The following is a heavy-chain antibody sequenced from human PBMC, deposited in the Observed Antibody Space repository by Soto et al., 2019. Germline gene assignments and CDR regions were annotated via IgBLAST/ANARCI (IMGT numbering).Heavy chain of an antibody. V-gene: IGHV4-4*02. CDR2: IYHAGSP. CDR1: GGSVISSSW. D-gene: IGHD2-21*01. CDR3: ARGSSFRGDFDI. Sequence: SETLSLTCGVSGGSVISSSWWTWVRQSPGKGLEWIGEIYHAGSPNYNPSFQSRISISLDESKNTFSLRLTSVTAADAAIYYCARGSSFRGDFDIWGQGTTVTVSS. J-gene: IGHJ3*02.